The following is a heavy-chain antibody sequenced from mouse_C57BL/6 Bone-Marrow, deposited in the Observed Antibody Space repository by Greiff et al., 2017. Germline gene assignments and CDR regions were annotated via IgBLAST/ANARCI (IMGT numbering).Heavy chain of an antibody. CDR3: ARPLIYYYGSSYYAMDY. CDR1: GFTFSSYG. CDR2: ISSGGSYP. Sequence: EVKLMESGGDLVKPGGSLKLSCAASGFTFSSYGMSWVRQTPDKRLEWVATISSGGSYPYYPDSVKGRFTISRDNAKNTLYLQMSSLKSEDTAMYYCARPLIYYYGSSYYAMDYWGQGTSVTVSS. V-gene: IGHV5-6*01. D-gene: IGHD1-1*01. J-gene: IGHJ4*01.